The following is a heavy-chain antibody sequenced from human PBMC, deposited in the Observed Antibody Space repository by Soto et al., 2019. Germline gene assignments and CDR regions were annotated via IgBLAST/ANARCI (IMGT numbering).Heavy chain of an antibody. Sequence: QVQLVESGGGVVQPGRSLRLSCVGSGFTFSTYGIYWVRQAPGKGLEWVAGTSYDGSDEYYADSVKGRFTISRDNSKSTLSLQMNNLRVEDTAMYYCAGNYYGSGSAYLGQGTLVTVSS. V-gene: IGHV3-30*03. CDR1: GFTFSTYG. CDR2: TSYDGSDE. D-gene: IGHD3-10*01. J-gene: IGHJ4*02. CDR3: AGNYYGSGSAY.